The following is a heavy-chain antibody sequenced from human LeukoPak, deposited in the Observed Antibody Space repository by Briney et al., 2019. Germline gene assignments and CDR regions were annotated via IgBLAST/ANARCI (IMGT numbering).Heavy chain of an antibody. CDR1: GYTFTSYG. Sequence: ASVKVSCKASGYTFTSYGISWVRQAPGQGLEWMGWISAYSGNTNCAQKLQGRVTMTTDTSTSTAYMELRSLRSDDTAVYYCARDRFIVVVVAALFERAWFDPWGQGTLVTVSS. D-gene: IGHD2-15*01. CDR3: ARDRFIVVVVAALFERAWFDP. V-gene: IGHV1-18*01. J-gene: IGHJ5*02. CDR2: ISAYSGNT.